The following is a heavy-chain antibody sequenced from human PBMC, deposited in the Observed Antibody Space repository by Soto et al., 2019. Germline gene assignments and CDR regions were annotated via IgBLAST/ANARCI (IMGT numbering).Heavy chain of an antibody. CDR1: GSIFRGYG. CDR3: ARDRLGTSAFWGYLDY. V-gene: IGHV3-33*01. J-gene: IGHJ4*02. D-gene: IGHD3-16*01. Sequence: QVLLVESGGGVVQPGRSLRLSCAASGSIFRGYGMHWIRQAPGKGLEWVAIIRFAGSNIYYADFAMGRFTISRDNSKNKLYLEMNSLRVEDKAVYYCARDRLGTSAFWGYLDYWGQGTMVTVSS. CDR2: IRFAGSNI.